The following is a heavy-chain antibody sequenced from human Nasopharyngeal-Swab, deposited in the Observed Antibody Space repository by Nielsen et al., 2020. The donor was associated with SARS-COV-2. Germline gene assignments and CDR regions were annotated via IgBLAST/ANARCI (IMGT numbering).Heavy chain of an antibody. J-gene: IGHJ4*02. D-gene: IGHD2-2*02. V-gene: IGHV4-34*01. CDR3: ARAGAYCSSTSCYIDY. Sequence: SETLSLTCAVYGGSFSGYYWSWIRQPPGKGLEWIGEINHSGSTNYNPSLKSRVTIPVDTSKNQFSLKLSSVTAADTAVYYCARAGAYCSSTSCYIDYWGQGTLVTVSS. CDR2: INHSGST. CDR1: GGSFSGYY.